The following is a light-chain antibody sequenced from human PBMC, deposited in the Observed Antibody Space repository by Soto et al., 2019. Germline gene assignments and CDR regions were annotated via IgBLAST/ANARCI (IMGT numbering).Light chain of an antibody. V-gene: IGKV1-39*01. J-gene: IGKJ4*01. Sequence: DIHMTHSPSSLSSSVGDRVTITCRAIQSISSYLNWYQQKPGKAPKLLIYAASSLQSGVPSRFSGSGSGTDFTLTISSLQPEDFATYYCQQSYSTPLTFGGGTKV. CDR1: QSISSY. CDR2: AAS. CDR3: QQSYSTPLT.